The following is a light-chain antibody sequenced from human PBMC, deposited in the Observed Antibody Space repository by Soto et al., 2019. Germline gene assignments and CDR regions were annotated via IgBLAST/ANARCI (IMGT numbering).Light chain of an antibody. Sequence: DIQITQSPSSLSASLGDRVTITCRATQIISTYLNWYQHKPGKAPKLLMYVASSLQSGVPSRFSGSGSGTDFTLTINNLQPADFATYYCQQSYNMPYTFGQGTKLEI. CDR3: QQSYNMPYT. V-gene: IGKV1-39*01. CDR1: QIISTY. CDR2: VAS. J-gene: IGKJ2*01.